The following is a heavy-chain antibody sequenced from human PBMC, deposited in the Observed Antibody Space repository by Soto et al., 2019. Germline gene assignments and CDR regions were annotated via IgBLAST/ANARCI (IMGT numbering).Heavy chain of an antibody. CDR3: ARSERFLFDP. D-gene: IGHD3-3*01. Sequence: ASVKVSCKASGGTFSSYGISWVRQAPGQGLEWMGGIIPIFGTANYAQKFQGRVTITADESTNTAYMELSSLISEDTAVYYCARSERFLFDPWGQGTLVTSPQ. CDR2: IIPIFGTA. V-gene: IGHV1-69*13. J-gene: IGHJ5*02. CDR1: GGTFSSYG.